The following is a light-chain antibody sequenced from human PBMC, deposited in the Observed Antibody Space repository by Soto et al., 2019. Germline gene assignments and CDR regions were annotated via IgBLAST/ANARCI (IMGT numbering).Light chain of an antibody. CDR2: GAS. Sequence: RASQTVSSNLVWYQQKPGQAPRLLVYGASTRATGFPARFSGSGSGTQFTLTVSSLQPEDFAVYYCQQGGNRPPRTFGQGTKVDIK. CDR3: QQGGNRPPRT. CDR1: QTVSSN. V-gene: IGKV3-15*01. J-gene: IGKJ1*01.